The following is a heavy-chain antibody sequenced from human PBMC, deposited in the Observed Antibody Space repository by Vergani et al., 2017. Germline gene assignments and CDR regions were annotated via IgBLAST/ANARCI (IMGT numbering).Heavy chain of an antibody. V-gene: IGHV3-30-3*01. Sequence: VQLLESGGGVVQPGRSLRLSCAASGFTFSSYAMHWVRQAPGKGLEWVAVISYDGSNKYYADSVKGRFTISRDNAKNSLYLQMNSLRAEDTAVYYCARGLDLEWLLSYYYYYGMDVWGQGTTVTVSS. D-gene: IGHD3-3*01. CDR2: ISYDGSNK. CDR3: ARGLDLEWLLSYYYYYGMDV. J-gene: IGHJ6*02. CDR1: GFTFSSYA.